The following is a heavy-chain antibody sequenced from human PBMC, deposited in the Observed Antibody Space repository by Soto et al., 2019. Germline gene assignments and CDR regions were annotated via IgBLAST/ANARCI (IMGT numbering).Heavy chain of an antibody. D-gene: IGHD6-13*01. CDR1: GFTFSSYG. CDR2: IWYDGSNK. J-gene: IGHJ4*02. V-gene: IGHV3-33*01. CDR3: ARDGGPGIAAAGYFDY. Sequence: GVSLRLSCAASGFTFSSYGMHWVRQAPGKGLEWVAVIWYDGSNKYYADAVRGRFTISRDNSKNTLYLQMNSLRAEDTAVYYCARDGGPGIAAAGYFDYWGQGTLVAVSS.